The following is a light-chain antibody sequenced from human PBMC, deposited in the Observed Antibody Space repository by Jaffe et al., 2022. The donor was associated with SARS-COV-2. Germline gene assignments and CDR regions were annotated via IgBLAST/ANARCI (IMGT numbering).Light chain of an antibody. CDR2: GAS. CDR1: QSVSSN. CDR3: QQYNNWPIT. Sequence: EIVMTQSPATLSVSPGERASLSCRASQSVSSNLAWYQQKPGQAPRLLIYGASTRATGFPARFSGSGSGTEFTLTISSLQSEDFAVYYCQQYNNWPITFGQGTRLEIK. V-gene: IGKV3-15*01. J-gene: IGKJ5*01.